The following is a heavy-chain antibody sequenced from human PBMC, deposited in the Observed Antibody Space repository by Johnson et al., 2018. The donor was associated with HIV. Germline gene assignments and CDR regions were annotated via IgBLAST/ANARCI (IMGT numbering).Heavy chain of an antibody. Sequence: QVQLVESGGGVVQPGRSLRLSCAASGFTFSSYAMHWVRQAPGKGLEWVAVISYDGSNKYYADSVKGRFTISRDNSENTLYLQMNSLRAEDTAVYFCAKVGANWAHLDVWGQGTMVTVSS. J-gene: IGHJ3*01. CDR2: ISYDGSNK. CDR3: AKVGANWAHLDV. CDR1: GFTFSSYA. V-gene: IGHV3-30*04. D-gene: IGHD1-26*01.